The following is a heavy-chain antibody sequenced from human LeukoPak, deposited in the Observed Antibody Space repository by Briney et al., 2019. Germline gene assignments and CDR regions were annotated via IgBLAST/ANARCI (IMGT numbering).Heavy chain of an antibody. J-gene: IGHJ2*01. CDR1: GGAISSSSHY. D-gene: IGHD4-17*01. CDR3: ARNTTVTDWYFDL. V-gene: IGHV4-39*01. Sequence: SETLSLTCIVSGGAISSSSHYWGWIRQPPAKGLEWIGSIYHSGSTVYNPSLKSRDAISVDTSRNQFSLKLNSVTASDTAVYYCARNTTVTDWYFDLWGRGTLVTVSS. CDR2: IYHSGST.